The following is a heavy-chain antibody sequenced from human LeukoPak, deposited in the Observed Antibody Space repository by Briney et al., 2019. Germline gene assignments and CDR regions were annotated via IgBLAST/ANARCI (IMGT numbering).Heavy chain of an antibody. CDR3: ARLTSDSSSYSCDF. CDR1: GYSFTNYW. D-gene: IGHD3-22*01. CDR2: IYPGDSDI. V-gene: IGHV5-51*01. Sequence: GESLKISCKGSGYSFTNYWIGWVRPMPGKGLEWMGIIYPGDSDIRYSPSFQGQVTISADKSITTAYLQWSSLKASDTAMYYCARLTSDSSSYSCDFWGQGTLVTVSS. J-gene: IGHJ4*02.